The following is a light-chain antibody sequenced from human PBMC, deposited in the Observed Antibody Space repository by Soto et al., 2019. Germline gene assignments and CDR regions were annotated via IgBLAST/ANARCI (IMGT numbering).Light chain of an antibody. CDR3: ISYTSDSSYV. J-gene: IGLJ1*01. Sequence: QSALTQPASVSGTPGQSITISCTGSNSDVGIYDFVSWYQHHPGRAPKLIVSEVSHRPSGVSNRFSGSKSGNTASLTISGLQSEDEADYYCISYTSDSSYVFGSGTKVTV. CDR1: NSDVGIYDF. CDR2: EVS. V-gene: IGLV2-14*01.